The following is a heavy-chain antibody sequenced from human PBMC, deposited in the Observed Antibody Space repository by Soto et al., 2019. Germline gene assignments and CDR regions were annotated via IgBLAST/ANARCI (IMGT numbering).Heavy chain of an antibody. CDR2: ISSSSSTI. CDR1: GFTFSRYS. Sequence: PGGSLRLSCGASGFTFSRYSMNWVRQAPGKGREWVSYISSSSSTIYYADSVKGRFTISRDNAKNSLYLQMNSLRAEDTAVYYCARVYRDIVATAPGDQYLLAVPGKGTTVTVSS. D-gene: IGHD5-12*01. J-gene: IGHJ6*04. CDR3: ARVYRDIVATAPGDQYLLAV. V-gene: IGHV3-48*01.